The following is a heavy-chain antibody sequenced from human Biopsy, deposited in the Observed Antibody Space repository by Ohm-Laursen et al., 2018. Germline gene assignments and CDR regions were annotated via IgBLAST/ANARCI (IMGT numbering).Heavy chain of an antibody. V-gene: IGHV4-34*01. D-gene: IGHD3-22*01. J-gene: IGHJ6*02. CDR2: INHSGRT. Sequence: SDTLSLTCAVYGESFNGYYRSWIRQTPGKGLKWIGEINHSGRTNYNPSLKSRVTISVDTSKNQFSLKVRSVTAADTAVYYCVRGVDYYDPYHYYALDVWGQGTTVTVSS. CDR1: GESFNGYY. CDR3: VRGVDYYDPYHYYALDV.